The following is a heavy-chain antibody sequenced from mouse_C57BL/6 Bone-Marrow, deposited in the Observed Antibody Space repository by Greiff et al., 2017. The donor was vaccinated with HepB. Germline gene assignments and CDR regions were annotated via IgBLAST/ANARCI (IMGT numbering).Heavy chain of an antibody. CDR3: VRGRWYY. CDR2: INPNIGGT. CDR1: GYTFTDYT. D-gene: IGHD1-1*02. Sequence: VQLQQSGPELVKPGASVRISCKTSGYTFTDYTIHWVKQSHGKTLEWIGRINPNIGGTNSNQKFEGKATLTLDMSSSTAYMELRSLTSEDSAVYCCVRGRWYYWCQGTLVTVSA. V-gene: IGHV1-18*01. J-gene: IGHJ3*01.